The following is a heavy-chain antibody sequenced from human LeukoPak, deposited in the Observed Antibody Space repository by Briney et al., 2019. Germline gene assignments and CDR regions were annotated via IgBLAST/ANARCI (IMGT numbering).Heavy chain of an antibody. V-gene: IGHV3-23*01. CDR2: ISGNSGRT. Sequence: PGRSLRLSCTASGFTFGDYAMSWVRQAPGKGLEWVSSISGNSGRTYYADSVKGRFSISRDNSNNTLYLQMNSLRAEDAAVYYCAKSTSSWERVDYWGQGTLVTVSS. D-gene: IGHD6-13*01. J-gene: IGHJ4*02. CDR3: AKSTSSWERVDY. CDR1: GFTFGDYA.